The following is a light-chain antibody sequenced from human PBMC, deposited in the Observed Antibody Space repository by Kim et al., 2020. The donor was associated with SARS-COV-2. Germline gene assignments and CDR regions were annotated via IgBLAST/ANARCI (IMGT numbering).Light chain of an antibody. V-gene: IGLV3-21*03. CDR3: QVWDSSSDHVV. J-gene: IGLJ3*02. Sequence: SYELTQPPSVSVAPGKTARITCGGNYIASKSVHWYQQKPGQAPVLIVYDNRDRPSGIPERFSGSNSGNRATLTISRVEVGDEADYYCQVWDSSSDHVVFGGGTQLTVL. CDR1: YIASKS. CDR2: DNR.